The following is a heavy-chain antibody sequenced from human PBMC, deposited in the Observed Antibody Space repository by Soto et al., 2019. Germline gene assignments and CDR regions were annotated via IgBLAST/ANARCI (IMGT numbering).Heavy chain of an antibody. CDR1: GGSISSGDYY. V-gene: IGHV4-31*03. CDR2: IHNSGTT. D-gene: IGHD3-16*02. J-gene: IGHJ5*02. Sequence: QVQLQESGPGLVKPSQTLSLICTVSGGSISSGDYYWSWIRQHPGKDLEWIGYIHNSGTTHYIPPPKSRVTMTIVTSMNQLSLKVSSVTAADTAVYYCARGVTFGGVIAPLFDPWGQVLLVTVSS. CDR3: ARGVTFGGVIAPLFDP.